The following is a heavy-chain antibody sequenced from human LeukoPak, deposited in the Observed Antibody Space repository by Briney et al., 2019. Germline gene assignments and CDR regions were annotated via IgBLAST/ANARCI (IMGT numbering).Heavy chain of an antibody. CDR1: GGSISSYY. V-gene: IGHV4-59*12. CDR3: ARDTYSSGWYLDY. D-gene: IGHD6-19*01. Sequence: PSETLSLTCTVSGGSISSYYWSWIRQPPGKGLEWIAYISYSGSTNYNPSLKSRVSISADTSKNQFSLKLRSVTAADTAVYYCARDTYSSGWYLDYWGQGTLVTVAS. CDR2: ISYSGST. J-gene: IGHJ4*02.